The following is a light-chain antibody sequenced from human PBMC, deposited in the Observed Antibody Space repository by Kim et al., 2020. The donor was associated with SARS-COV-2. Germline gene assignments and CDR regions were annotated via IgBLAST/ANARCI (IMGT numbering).Light chain of an antibody. CDR1: QSVSSSY. J-gene: IGKJ4*01. Sequence: EIVLTQSPGTLSLSPGERATLSCRASQSVSSSYLAWYQQKPGQAPRLLIYGASSRATGIPDRFSGSGSGTDFTLTISRLEPEDFAVHYCQQYGSSPLTFGGGTKLEI. CDR3: QQYGSSPLT. CDR2: GAS. V-gene: IGKV3-20*01.